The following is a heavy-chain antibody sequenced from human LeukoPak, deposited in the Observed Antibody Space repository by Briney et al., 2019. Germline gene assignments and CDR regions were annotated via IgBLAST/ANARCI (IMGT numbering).Heavy chain of an antibody. CDR1: GFTFSSYG. Sequence: PGGSLRLSCAASGFTFSSYGMHWVRQAPGKGLEWVAVIWYDGSDKYYADSVKGRFTISRGNSKNTLYLQMNSLRAEDTAVYYCATDQGIYWGQGILVSVSS. V-gene: IGHV3-33*01. CDR2: IWYDGSDK. CDR3: ATDQGIY. J-gene: IGHJ4*02.